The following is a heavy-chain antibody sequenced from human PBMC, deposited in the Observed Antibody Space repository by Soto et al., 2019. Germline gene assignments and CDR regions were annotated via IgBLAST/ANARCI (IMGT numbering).Heavy chain of an antibody. Sequence: ASVKVSCKASGYTFTTYAMHFVRQAPGQGLECMGWINAGNCNTKYSQKCRGRVTMGIDTSSSTSYMELSSLGSEDTAVYYCARICVAVTALDYWGQGTLVTVSS. CDR2: INAGNCNT. D-gene: IGHD2-21*02. CDR1: GYTFTTYA. V-gene: IGHV1-3*01. CDR3: ARICVAVTALDY. J-gene: IGHJ4*02.